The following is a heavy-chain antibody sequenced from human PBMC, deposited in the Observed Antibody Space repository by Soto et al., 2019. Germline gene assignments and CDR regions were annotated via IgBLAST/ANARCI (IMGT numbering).Heavy chain of an antibody. CDR3: ARDRWYFDCGRVDYYYGMDV. J-gene: IGHJ6*02. Sequence: EVQLVESGGGLVQPGGSLRLSCAASGFTFSSYWMHWVRQAPGKGLVWVSRINSDGSSTSYADSVKGRFTISRDNAKNTLYLQMHSLRAEDTAVYYCARDRWYFDCGRVDYYYGMDVWGQGTTVTVSS. CDR2: INSDGSST. D-gene: IGHD3-9*01. V-gene: IGHV3-74*01. CDR1: GFTFSSYW.